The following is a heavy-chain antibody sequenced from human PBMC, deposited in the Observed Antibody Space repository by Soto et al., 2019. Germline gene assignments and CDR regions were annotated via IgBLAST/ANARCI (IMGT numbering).Heavy chain of an antibody. V-gene: IGHV4-30-4*01. CDR2: IYYSGST. CDR3: ATGGYSYGRYFDY. Sequence: SETLSLTCTVSGGSISSGDYYWSWIRQPPGKGLEWIGYIYYSGSTYYNPPLKSRVTISVDTSKNQFSLKLSSVTAADTAVYYCATGGYSYGRYFDYWGQGTLVTVPQ. CDR1: GGSISSGDYY. D-gene: IGHD5-18*01. J-gene: IGHJ4*02.